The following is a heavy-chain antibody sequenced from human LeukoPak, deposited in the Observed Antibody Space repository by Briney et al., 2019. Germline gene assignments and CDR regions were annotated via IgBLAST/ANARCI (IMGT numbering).Heavy chain of an antibody. J-gene: IGHJ4*02. CDR3: ARKDRLGYSYGQGPFDF. Sequence: GGSLRLSCAASGFTFSSYGMSWVRQAPGKGLEWVSVIYSGGSTYYADSVKGRFTISRDNSKNTLSLQMTSLRAEDTAVYYCARKDRLGYSYGQGPFDFWGQGTLVTVSS. V-gene: IGHV3-66*01. CDR1: GFTFSSYG. D-gene: IGHD5-18*01. CDR2: IYSGGST.